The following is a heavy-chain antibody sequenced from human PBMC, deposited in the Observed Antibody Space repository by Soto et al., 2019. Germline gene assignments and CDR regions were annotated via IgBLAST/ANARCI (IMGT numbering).Heavy chain of an antibody. Sequence: QVQLVESGGGVVQPGRSLRLSCAASGFTFSSYGMHWVRQAPGKGLEWVAVISYDGSNKYYADSVKGRFTISRDNSKNTLYLQMNSLRAEDTAVYYCAKDTGAYCSSTSCYSDGMDVWGQGTTVTVSS. CDR2: ISYDGSNK. CDR3: AKDTGAYCSSTSCYSDGMDV. J-gene: IGHJ6*02. CDR1: GFTFSSYG. V-gene: IGHV3-30*18. D-gene: IGHD2-2*01.